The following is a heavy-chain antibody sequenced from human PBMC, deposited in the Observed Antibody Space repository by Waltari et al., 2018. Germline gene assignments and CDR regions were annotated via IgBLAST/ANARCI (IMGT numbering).Heavy chain of an antibody. CDR1: GFTFSTYW. Sequence: EVHLVESGGGLVQPGGSLRLSCAPSGFTFSTYWMTWVRQAPGKGLEWLDNIKGDGSQKNYVDSVKGRFTIARDTANNSLYLQMNSLRAEDTAVYYCARDPHYSNFDYWGQGTLVTVSS. D-gene: IGHD4-4*01. V-gene: IGHV3-7*01. CDR3: ARDPHYSNFDY. J-gene: IGHJ4*02. CDR2: IKGDGSQK.